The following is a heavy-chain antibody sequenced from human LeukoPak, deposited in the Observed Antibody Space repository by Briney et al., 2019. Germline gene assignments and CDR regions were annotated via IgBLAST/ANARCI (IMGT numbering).Heavy chain of an antibody. D-gene: IGHD4-23*01. CDR3: ARHMTTVISPFDY. J-gene: IGHJ4*02. CDR2: IYPGDSDT. V-gene: IGHV5-51*01. CDR1: GYRFTSYW. Sequence: GESLKIPCKGSGYRFTSYWIGWVRQMPGKGLEWMGIIYPGDSDTRYSPSFQGQVTISADRSTSTAYLQWSSLKASDTAMYYCARHMTTVISPFDYWGQGSLVTVSS.